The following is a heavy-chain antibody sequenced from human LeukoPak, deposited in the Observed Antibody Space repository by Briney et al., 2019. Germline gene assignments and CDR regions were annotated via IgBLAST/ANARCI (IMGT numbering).Heavy chain of an antibody. J-gene: IGHJ3*02. CDR1: GFTFSSYS. D-gene: IGHD3-22*01. V-gene: IGHV3-48*01. CDR3: AGQIVENAFDI. CDR2: ISSSSSTI. Sequence: GGSLRLSCAASGFTFSSYSMNWVRQAPGKGLEWVSYISSSSSTIYYADSVKGRFTISRDNAKNSLYLQMNSLRAEDTAVYYCAGQIVENAFDIWGQGTMVTVSS.